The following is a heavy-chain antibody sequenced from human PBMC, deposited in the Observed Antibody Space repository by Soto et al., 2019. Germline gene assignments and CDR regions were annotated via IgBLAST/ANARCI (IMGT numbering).Heavy chain of an antibody. J-gene: IGHJ3*02. CDR1: GGSISSGGYY. CDR2: IYSNGNT. V-gene: IGHV4-31*03. Sequence: SETLSLTCTVSGGSISSGGYYWSWIRQDPGKGLEWLGYIYSNGNTYYNPSLKSRLVISSDTSQTLFSLSLSSVTAADTGIYFGARGRLPIQQCFDTWGQGTMVTVSS. CDR3: ARGRLPIQQCFDT. D-gene: IGHD1-1*01.